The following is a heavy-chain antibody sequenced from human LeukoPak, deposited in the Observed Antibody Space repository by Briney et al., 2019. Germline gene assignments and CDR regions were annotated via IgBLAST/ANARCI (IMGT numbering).Heavy chain of an antibody. CDR1: GYTFTSYA. Sequence: ASVKVSCKASGYTFTSYAMNWVRQAPGQGLEWMGWINTDTGNPTYAQGFTGRFVFSLDTSVSTAYLQISSLKAEDTAVYYCARLWLPRDWYLDLWGRGTLVTVSS. J-gene: IGHJ2*01. D-gene: IGHD6-19*01. CDR2: INTDTGNP. V-gene: IGHV7-4-1*02. CDR3: ARLWLPRDWYLDL.